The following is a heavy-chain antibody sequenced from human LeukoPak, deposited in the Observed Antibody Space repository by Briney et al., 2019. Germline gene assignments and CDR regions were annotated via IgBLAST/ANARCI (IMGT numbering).Heavy chain of an antibody. J-gene: IGHJ5*02. CDR3: AALDIVVVPAAIKAFDP. Sequence: GASVKVFCKASGYTFTGYYMHWVRQAPGQGLEWMGWINPNSGGTNYAQKFQGRVTMTRDTSISTAYMELSRLRSDDTAVYYCAALDIVVVPAAIKAFDPWGQGTLVTVSS. D-gene: IGHD2-2*02. CDR2: INPNSGGT. V-gene: IGHV1-2*02. CDR1: GYTFTGYY.